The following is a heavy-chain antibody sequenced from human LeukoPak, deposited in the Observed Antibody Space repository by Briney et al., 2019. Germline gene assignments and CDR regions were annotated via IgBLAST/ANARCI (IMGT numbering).Heavy chain of an antibody. CDR1: GYTFTGYY. J-gene: IGHJ6*03. D-gene: IGHD2-15*01. CDR2: INPNSGGT. V-gene: IGHV1-2*06. CDR3: ARRSGGGSYRPLYYYYMDV. Sequence: ASVKVSCKASGYTFTGYYMHWVRQAPGQGLEWMGRINPNSGGTNYAQKFQGRVTMTRDTSISTAYMELSRLRSDDTAGYYCARRSGGGSYRPLYYYYMDVWGKGTTVTVSS.